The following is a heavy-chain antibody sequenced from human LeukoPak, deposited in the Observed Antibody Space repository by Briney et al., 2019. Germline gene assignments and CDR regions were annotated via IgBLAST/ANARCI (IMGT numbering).Heavy chain of an antibody. J-gene: IGHJ5*02. V-gene: IGHV4-59*08. CDR2: IYYSGST. D-gene: IGHD6-6*01. CDR3: ATSLRTWFDP. CDR1: GGSISSYY. Sequence: SETLSLTCTVSGGSISSYYWSWIRQPPGKGLEWIGYIYYSGSTNYNPSLKSRVTISVDTSKNQFSLKLSSVTAADTAVYYCATSLRTWFDPWGQGTLVTVSS.